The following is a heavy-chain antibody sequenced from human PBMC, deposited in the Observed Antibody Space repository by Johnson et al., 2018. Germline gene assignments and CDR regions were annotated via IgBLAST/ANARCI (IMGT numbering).Heavy chain of an antibody. CDR2: ISSSTSYI. V-gene: IGHV3-21*04. CDR1: GFTFSSYW. J-gene: IGHJ6*04. Sequence: VQLQESGGGLVQPGGSLRLSCVASGFTFSSYWMHWVRQAPGKGLEWVSSISSSTSYIYYADSVKGRFTISRDNAKNSLYLQMNSLRAEDTAVYYCAKCYGDYVYYYYGMDVWGKGTTVTVSS. D-gene: IGHD4-17*01. CDR3: AKCYGDYVYYYYGMDV.